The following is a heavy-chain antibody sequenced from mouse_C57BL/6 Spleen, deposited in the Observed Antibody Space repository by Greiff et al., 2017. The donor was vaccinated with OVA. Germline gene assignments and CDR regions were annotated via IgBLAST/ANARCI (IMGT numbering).Heavy chain of an antibody. V-gene: IGHV1-59*01. CDR1: GYTFTSYW. Sequence: VQLQQPGAELVRPGTSVKLSCKASGYTFTSYWMHWVQQRPGQGLEWIGVIDPSDSYTNYNQKFKGKATLTVDTSSSTAYMQLSSLTSEDSAGYYCAREGDGYYVRAMDYWGQGTSVTVSS. CDR2: IDPSDSYT. J-gene: IGHJ4*01. D-gene: IGHD2-3*01. CDR3: AREGDGYYVRAMDY.